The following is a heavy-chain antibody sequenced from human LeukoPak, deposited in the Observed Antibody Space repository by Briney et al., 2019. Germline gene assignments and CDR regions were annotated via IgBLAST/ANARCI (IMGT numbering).Heavy chain of an antibody. CDR3: AKAVFDPTYYYGSGSRVRASLSDY. J-gene: IGHJ4*02. V-gene: IGHV3-9*01. CDR1: GFTFDDYA. CDR2: ISWNSGSI. D-gene: IGHD3-10*01. Sequence: GRSLRLSCAASGFTFDDYAMHWVRQAPGKGLEWVSGISWNSGSIGYADSVKGRFTISRDNAKNSLYLQMNSLRAEDTALYYCAKAVFDPTYYYGSGSRVRASLSDYWGQGTLVTVSS.